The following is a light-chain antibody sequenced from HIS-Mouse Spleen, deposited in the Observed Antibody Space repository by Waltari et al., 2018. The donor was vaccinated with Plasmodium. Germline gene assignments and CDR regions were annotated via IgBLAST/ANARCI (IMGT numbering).Light chain of an antibody. V-gene: IGLV3-25*03. CDR2: KDS. CDR1: ALPKQY. J-gene: IGLJ3*02. CDR3: QSADSSGTYWV. Sequence: SSELTQPPSVSVSPGQTARITCSGDALPKQYAYLYQQTPGQAPVLVIYKDSERPSGIPERFSGSSSGTTVTLTISGVQAEDEADYYCQSADSSGTYWVFGGGTKLTVL.